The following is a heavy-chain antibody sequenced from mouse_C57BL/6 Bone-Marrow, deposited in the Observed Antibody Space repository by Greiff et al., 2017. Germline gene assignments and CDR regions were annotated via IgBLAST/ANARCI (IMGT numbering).Heavy chain of an antibody. CDR1: GYTFTSYW. J-gene: IGHJ3*01. CDR3: AREWAY. V-gene: IGHV1-69*01. CDR2: IAPSDSYT. D-gene: IGHD1-3*01. Sequence: QVQLQQPGAELVMPGASVKLSCKASGYTFTSYWMHWVKQRPGQGLEWIGEIAPSDSYTNYNQKFKGKSTLTVDKSSSTAYMQLSSLTSEDSAVYFCAREWAYWGQGTLVTVSA.